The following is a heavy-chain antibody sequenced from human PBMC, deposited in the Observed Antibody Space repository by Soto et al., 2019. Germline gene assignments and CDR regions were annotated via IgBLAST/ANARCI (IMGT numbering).Heavy chain of an antibody. D-gene: IGHD1-26*01. CDR3: TGVGVPRGWYFDL. V-gene: IGHV3-73*02. CDR2: IRSKAHSYAT. J-gene: IGHJ2*01. Sequence: EVQLVESGGGLVQPGGSLKLSCAASGFTFSGSAMHWVRQASGKGLEWVARIRSKAHSYATAYAASVKGRFTISRDDSKNTAFLQMNSPTTEDTAVYYCTGVGVPRGWYFDLWGRGTLVTVSS. CDR1: GFTFSGSA.